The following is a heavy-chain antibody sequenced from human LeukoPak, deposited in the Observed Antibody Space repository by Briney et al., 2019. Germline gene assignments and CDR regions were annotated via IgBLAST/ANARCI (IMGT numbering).Heavy chain of an antibody. CDR2: IYYSGST. CDR1: GGSISNYY. Sequence: SETLSLTSTVSGGSISNYYWNWIRQPPGKTLEWIGSIYYSGSTNYNPSLKSRVTVSVDTSKNQFSLKLSSVTAADTAIYYCARCPLVVIGAFDIWGQGTMVTVSS. D-gene: IGHD3-22*01. J-gene: IGHJ3*02. V-gene: IGHV4-59*08. CDR3: ARCPLVVIGAFDI.